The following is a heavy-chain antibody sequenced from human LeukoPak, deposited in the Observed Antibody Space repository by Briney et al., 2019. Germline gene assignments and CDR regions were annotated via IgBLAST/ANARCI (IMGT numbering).Heavy chain of an antibody. CDR2: IYYSGST. D-gene: IGHD2-2*01. CDR1: GGSISSGGYY. J-gene: IGHJ5*02. CDR3: ARCRVHCSSTSCYGNWFDP. V-gene: IGHV4-31*03. Sequence: PSETLSLTCTVSGGSISSGGYYWSCIRQHPGKGLEWIGYIYYSGSTYYNPSLKSRVTISVDTSKNQFSLKLSSVTAADTAVYYCARCRVHCSSTSCYGNWFDPWGQGTLVTVSS.